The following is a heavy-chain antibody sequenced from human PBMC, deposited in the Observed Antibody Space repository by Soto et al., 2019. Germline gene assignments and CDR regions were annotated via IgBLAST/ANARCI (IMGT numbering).Heavy chain of an antibody. Sequence: GASVKVSRKASGYTFTSYGISWVRQAPGQGLEWMGWISAYNGNTNYAQKLQGRVTMTTDTSTSTAYMELRSLRSDDTAVYYCARDPSITIFGVVIHYYYYGMDVWGQGTTVTVSS. CDR2: ISAYNGNT. CDR1: GYTFTSYG. CDR3: ARDPSITIFGVVIHYYYYGMDV. V-gene: IGHV1-18*01. D-gene: IGHD3-3*01. J-gene: IGHJ6*02.